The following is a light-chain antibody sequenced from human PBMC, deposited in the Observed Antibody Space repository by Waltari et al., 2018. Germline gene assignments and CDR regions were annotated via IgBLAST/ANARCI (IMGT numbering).Light chain of an antibody. CDR2: AAS. V-gene: IGKV1-39*01. Sequence: DIQMTQSPFSLSASAGDRVTITCRASQNISSYLNWYQQKPGKAPKVLIYAASSLQSGDPSRFSGSGSGTDFTLTISSLQPEDFATYYCQQSSGTPYTFGQGTKLEI. J-gene: IGKJ2*01. CDR3: QQSSGTPYT. CDR1: QNISSY.